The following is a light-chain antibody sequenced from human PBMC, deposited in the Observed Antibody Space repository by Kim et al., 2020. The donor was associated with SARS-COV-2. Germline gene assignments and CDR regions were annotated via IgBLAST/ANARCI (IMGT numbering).Light chain of an antibody. V-gene: IGKV3-11*01. Sequence: LSPGETATLSCRASQSVSNFLAWDQQKPGQAPRLLIDDASDRAPGIPARFSASGSGTDFTLTISSLEPEDFAVYYCQQRTNWPPFTFGQGTKLEI. J-gene: IGKJ2*01. CDR1: QSVSNF. CDR2: DAS. CDR3: QQRTNWPPFT.